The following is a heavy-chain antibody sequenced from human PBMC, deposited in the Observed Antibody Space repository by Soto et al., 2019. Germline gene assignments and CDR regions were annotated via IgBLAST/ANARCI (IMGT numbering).Heavy chain of an antibody. Sequence: QRQLQESGPGLVKPSETLSLTCAVSGGSISSGSYYCGWIRQPPGKGLEWIGSIYYSGTTYYHPSLTRRVTISVDTSKSQFSLRLSSVTAADTALYYCAKHWDNWCQGTLVTVSS. CDR1: GGSISSGSYY. CDR3: AKHWDN. CDR2: IYYSGTT. J-gene: IGHJ4*02. V-gene: IGHV4-39*01.